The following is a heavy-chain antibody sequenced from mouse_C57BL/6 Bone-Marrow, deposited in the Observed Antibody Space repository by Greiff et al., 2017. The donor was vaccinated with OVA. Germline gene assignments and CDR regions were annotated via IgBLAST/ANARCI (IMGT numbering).Heavy chain of an antibody. CDR2: INPSSGYT. V-gene: IGHV1-4*01. CDR3: ARWGTTVVVHFDY. CDR1: GYTFTSYT. Sequence: VQLQQSGAELARPGASVTMSCKASGYTFTSYTMHWVKQRPGQGLEWIGYINPSSGYTKYNQKFKDKATLTADKSSSTAYMQLSSLTSEDSAVYYCARWGTTVVVHFDYWGQGTTLTVSS. D-gene: IGHD1-1*01. J-gene: IGHJ2*01.